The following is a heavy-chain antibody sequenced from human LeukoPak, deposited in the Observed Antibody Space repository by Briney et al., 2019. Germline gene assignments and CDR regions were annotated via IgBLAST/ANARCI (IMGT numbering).Heavy chain of an antibody. Sequence: PGRSLRLSCAASGYTFSSYGMHRVRQAPAKGLEWVAVISYYGSNKYYADSVKGRFTIYRDNSKNTLYMQMNSLRAEDTAVYYCEKDAYQQELVWGSNGFDSWGQGTLVTVSS. J-gene: IGHJ5*01. CDR2: ISYYGSNK. CDR3: EKDAYQQELVWGSNGFDS. CDR1: GYTFSSYG. V-gene: IGHV3-30*18. D-gene: IGHD6-13*01.